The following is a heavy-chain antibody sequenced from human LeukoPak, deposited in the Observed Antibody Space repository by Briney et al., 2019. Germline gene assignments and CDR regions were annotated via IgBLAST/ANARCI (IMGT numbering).Heavy chain of an antibody. CDR3: ARGVDYYASSGYGYYYYYMDV. CDR2: IYYSGST. CDR1: GGSISSHY. J-gene: IGHJ6*03. V-gene: IGHV4-59*11. Sequence: SETLSLTCTVSGGSISSHYWSWMRQPPGKGLEWIGYIYYSGSTNYNPSLKSRVTISVDTSKNQFYLKLSSVTAADTAVYYCARGVDYYASSGYGYYYYYMDVWGKGTTVTVSS. D-gene: IGHD3-22*01.